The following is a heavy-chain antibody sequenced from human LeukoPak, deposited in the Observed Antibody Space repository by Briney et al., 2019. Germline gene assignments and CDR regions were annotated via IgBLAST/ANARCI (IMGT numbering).Heavy chain of an antibody. V-gene: IGHV3-21*01. CDR3: AGSLWFGDSGWFDP. D-gene: IGHD3-10*01. Sequence: PGGSLRLSCAASGFTFSSYSMNWVRQAPGKGLEWVSSISSSSSYIYYADSVKGRFTISRDNAKNSLYLQMSSLRAEDTAVYYCAGSLWFGDSGWFDPWGQGTLVTVSS. J-gene: IGHJ5*02. CDR1: GFTFSSYS. CDR2: ISSSSSYI.